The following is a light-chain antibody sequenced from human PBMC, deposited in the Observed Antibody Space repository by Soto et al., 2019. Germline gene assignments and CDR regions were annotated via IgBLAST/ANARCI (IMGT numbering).Light chain of an antibody. V-gene: IGKV1-5*03. J-gene: IGKJ2*01. CDR3: QQYDSHPMYT. CDR2: KTS. Sequence: DIQMTQSPSTLSASVGDRVTIICRARQNIVNWLAWYQQKPGKAPNLLIYKTSTLQRGVPSRFSGSGSGTEFTLTISSLQPDDFATYYCQQYDSHPMYTFGQGTKVDIK. CDR1: QNIVNW.